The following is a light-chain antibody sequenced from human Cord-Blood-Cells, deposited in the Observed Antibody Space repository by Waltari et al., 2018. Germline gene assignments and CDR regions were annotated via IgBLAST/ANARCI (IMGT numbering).Light chain of an antibody. J-gene: IGKJ2*01. CDR1: QDISNY. CDR3: QQYDNLPYT. CDR2: DAS. Sequence: DIHMTQSPSSLSASVGDRVTITCQASQDISNYLNWDQQKPGKAPKLLIYDASNLETGVPSRFSGSGSGTDFTVTISSLQPEDIATYYCQQYDNLPYTFGQGTQLEIK. V-gene: IGKV1-33*01.